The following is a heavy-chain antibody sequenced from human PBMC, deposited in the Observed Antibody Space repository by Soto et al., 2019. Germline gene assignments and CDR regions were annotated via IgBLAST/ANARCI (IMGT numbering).Heavy chain of an antibody. Sequence: QVQLQEPGPGPLKPSETPSLTCTTSGGSGSTYYWSWIRQPPGKELEWIGLTAYSGNTNYNPSLKSRVAMAGDRSKNHFSLTLSSVTAADTAVYYCARDGVGPFDYWGQGTLVTVSS. V-gene: IGHV4-59*02. CDR3: ARDGVGPFDY. CDR2: TAYSGNT. D-gene: IGHD3-3*01. CDR1: GGSGSTYY. J-gene: IGHJ4*02.